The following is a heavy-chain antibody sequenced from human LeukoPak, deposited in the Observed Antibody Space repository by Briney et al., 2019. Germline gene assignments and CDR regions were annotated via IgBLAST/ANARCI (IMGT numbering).Heavy chain of an antibody. J-gene: IGHJ4*02. CDR3: ARAFNYYLNY. CDR2: INHSGST. Sequence: SETLSLTCAVYGGSFSGYYWSWIRQPPGKGLEWIGEINHSGSTNYNPSLKSRVTISVDTSKNQFSLKLSSVTAADTAVYYCARAFNYYLNYWGQGTLVTVSS. D-gene: IGHD3-10*01. CDR1: GGSFSGYY. V-gene: IGHV4-34*01.